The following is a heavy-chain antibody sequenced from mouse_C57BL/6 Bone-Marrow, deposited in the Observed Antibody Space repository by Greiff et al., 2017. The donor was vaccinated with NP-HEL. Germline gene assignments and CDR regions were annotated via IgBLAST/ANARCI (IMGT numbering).Heavy chain of an antibody. Sequence: QVQLQQPGAELVKPGASVKLSCKASGYTFTSYWMHWVKQRPGQGLEWIGMIHPNSGSTNYNKKFKSKATLTVDKSSSTAYMQLSSLTSEDSAVYYCAREGGNSEVFAYWGQGTLVTVSA. D-gene: IGHD2-1*01. J-gene: IGHJ3*01. V-gene: IGHV1-64*01. CDR2: IHPNSGST. CDR3: AREGGNSEVFAY. CDR1: GYTFTSYW.